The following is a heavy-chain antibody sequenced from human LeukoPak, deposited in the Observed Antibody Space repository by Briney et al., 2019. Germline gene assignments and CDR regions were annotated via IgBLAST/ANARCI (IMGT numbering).Heavy chain of an antibody. CDR2: ISAYNGNT. D-gene: IGHD6-13*01. Sequence: ASVKVSCKASGGTFSSYAITWVRQAPGQGLEWMGWISAYNGNTNYAQKLQGRVTLTTDTSTSTAYMELRSLRSDDTAVYYCARDPNRYAAAHPFDYWGQGTLVTVSS. V-gene: IGHV1-18*01. CDR1: GGTFSSYA. CDR3: ARDPNRYAAAHPFDY. J-gene: IGHJ4*02.